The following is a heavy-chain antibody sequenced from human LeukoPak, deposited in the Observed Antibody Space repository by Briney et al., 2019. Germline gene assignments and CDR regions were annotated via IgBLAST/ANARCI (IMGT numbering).Heavy chain of an antibody. CDR3: ARLWSPMVEIDY. V-gene: IGHV4-59*08. CDR1: GGSHSSYH. Sequence: SETLSLTCSVSGGSHSSYHWLGIRQPPGKGLECIGYISYSGSTKYNPSLKSRVTISVDTSKNQFSLKVSSVTAADTAVYYCARLWSPMVEIDYWGQGTLVTVSS. D-gene: IGHD2-15*01. J-gene: IGHJ4*02. CDR2: ISYSGST.